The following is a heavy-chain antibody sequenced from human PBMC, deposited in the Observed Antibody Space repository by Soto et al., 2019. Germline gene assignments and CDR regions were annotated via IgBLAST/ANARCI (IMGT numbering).Heavy chain of an antibody. Sequence: GGSLRLSCSASGFIFRRYWMAWVRQSPGKGLEWVATIKLDGRDKHYLDSVKGRFTISREDAENSMSLQMSSLRGEDTAVDFGVREVDGDCRFDYWGLGTPVPDSS. V-gene: IGHV3-7*01. CDR1: GFIFRRYW. CDR2: IKLDGRDK. J-gene: IGHJ4*02. D-gene: IGHD2-21*02. CDR3: VREVDGDCRFDY.